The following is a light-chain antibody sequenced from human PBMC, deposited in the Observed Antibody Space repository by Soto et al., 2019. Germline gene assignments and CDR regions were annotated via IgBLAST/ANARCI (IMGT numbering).Light chain of an antibody. Sequence: EIQMTQSPATLSVSVGERATISCRASQSVNSGLAWYQQKPGQAPKLLIYDASNWASGVPSRFSGSGSGTDFTLTISRLKPEDFAIYYCQQYNSYPITGGQGTRLENK. V-gene: IGKV1-5*01. CDR1: QSVNSG. J-gene: IGKJ5*01. CDR3: QQYNSYPIT. CDR2: DAS.